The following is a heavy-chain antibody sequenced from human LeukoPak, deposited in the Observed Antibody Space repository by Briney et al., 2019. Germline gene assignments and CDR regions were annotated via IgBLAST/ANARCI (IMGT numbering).Heavy chain of an antibody. J-gene: IGHJ4*02. V-gene: IGHV4-39*01. CDR1: GASMSSSTYY. CDR3: ARPASTLGHGSGWGFDY. CDR2: MYYSGST. Sequence: SETLSLTCTVSGASMSSSTYYWGWIRQPPGKGLEWIGSMYYSGSTYYHTSLKGRVTISVDTSKNQFSLKLSSVAAADTAVYYCARPASTLGHGSGWGFDYWGQGTLVTVSS. D-gene: IGHD6-19*01.